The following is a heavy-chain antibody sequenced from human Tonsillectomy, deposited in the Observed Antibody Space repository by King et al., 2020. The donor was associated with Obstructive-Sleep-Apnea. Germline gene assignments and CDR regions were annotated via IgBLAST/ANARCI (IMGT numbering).Heavy chain of an antibody. V-gene: IGHV1-18*04. CDR1: GYTFTSYG. CDR2: ISAYNGNT. Sequence: VQLVESGAEVKKPGASVKVSCKASGYTFTSYGISWVRQAPGQGLEWMGWISAYNGNTNYAQKLQGRVTMTTDTSTSTAYMDLRSLRSDDTAVYYCARGTARDRYCSSISCPLFDYWGQGTLVTVSS. CDR3: ARGTARDRYCSSISCPLFDY. D-gene: IGHD2-2*01. J-gene: IGHJ4*02.